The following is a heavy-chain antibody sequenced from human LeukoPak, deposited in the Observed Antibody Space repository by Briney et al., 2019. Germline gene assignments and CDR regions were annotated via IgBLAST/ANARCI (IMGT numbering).Heavy chain of an antibody. D-gene: IGHD3-3*01. Sequence: GGSLRLSCTASGFTFSLYEMNWLRQAPGKGLEWVSYISSAGRAVFYADSVKGRFIVSRDNANESLYLQMNSLRAEDTAVYYCARARRDGYYIFDYWGQGTLVTVSS. CDR3: ARARRDGYYIFDY. V-gene: IGHV3-48*03. CDR1: GFTFSLYE. J-gene: IGHJ4*02. CDR2: ISSAGRAV.